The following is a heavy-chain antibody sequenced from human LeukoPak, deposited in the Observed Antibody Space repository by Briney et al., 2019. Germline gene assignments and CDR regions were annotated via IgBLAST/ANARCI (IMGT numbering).Heavy chain of an antibody. D-gene: IGHD4-23*01. Sequence: HGGSLRLSCAASGFTFSHYAINWVRQARGKGLEWVSGISVGGYLTYYADSVKGRFTISRDNSKSTLSLQMNSLRADDTAVYYCAKARAGGNSNGLDVWGQGTTVTVSS. CDR2: ISVGGYLT. J-gene: IGHJ6*02. CDR1: GFTFSHYA. CDR3: AKARAGGNSNGLDV. V-gene: IGHV3-23*01.